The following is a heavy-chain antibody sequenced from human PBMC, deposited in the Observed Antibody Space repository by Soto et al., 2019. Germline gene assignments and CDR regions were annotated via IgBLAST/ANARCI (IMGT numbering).Heavy chain of an antibody. Sequence: QVQLVESGGGVVQPGRSLRLSCAASGFTFSVYGMHWVRQAPGKGLEWVALVSYDGSIKYYADSVKGRFTISRDNSKNTLYLQMNSLRVEDTAVYYCEKDGSHLAVAGTSPTSYFYGLAVRGQGTTVTVSS. V-gene: IGHV3-30*18. CDR3: EKDGSHLAVAGTSPTSYFYGLAV. CDR1: GFTFSVYG. D-gene: IGHD6-19*01. CDR2: VSYDGSIK. J-gene: IGHJ6*02.